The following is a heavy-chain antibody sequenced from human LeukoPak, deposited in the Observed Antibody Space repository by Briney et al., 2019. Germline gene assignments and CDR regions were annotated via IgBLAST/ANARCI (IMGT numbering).Heavy chain of an antibody. D-gene: IGHD3-22*01. J-gene: IGHJ4*02. CDR2: ISYDGSNK. CDR1: GFTFSSYA. Sequence: GGSLRLSCAASGFTFSSYAMHWVRQAPGKGLEWVAVISYDGSNKYYADSVKGRFTISRDNSKNTLYLQMNSLRAEDTAVYYCAKVGLRIVVVITFFDYWGQGTLVTVSS. V-gene: IGHV3-30-3*01. CDR3: AKVGLRIVVVITFFDY.